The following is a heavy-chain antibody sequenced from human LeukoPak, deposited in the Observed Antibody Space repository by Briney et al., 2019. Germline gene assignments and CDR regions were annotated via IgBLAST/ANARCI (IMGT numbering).Heavy chain of an antibody. V-gene: IGHV4-34*01. CDR3: ARDRFYGGAVAPIDY. CDR2: INHSGST. J-gene: IGHJ4*02. Sequence: SETLSLTCAVYGGSFSGYYWSWIRQPPGKGLEWIGEINHSGSTNYNPSLKSRVTISVDTSKNQFSLKLSSVTAADTAVYYCARDRFYGGAVAPIDYWGQGTLVTVSS. CDR1: GGSFSGYY. D-gene: IGHD4/OR15-4a*01.